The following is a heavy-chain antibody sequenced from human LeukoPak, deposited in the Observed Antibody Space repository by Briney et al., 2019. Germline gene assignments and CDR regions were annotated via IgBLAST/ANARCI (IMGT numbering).Heavy chain of an antibody. V-gene: IGHV3-21*04. CDR2: ISSSSSYI. D-gene: IGHD6-13*01. CDR3: VIGSWSYYFDY. Sequence: GGSLRLSCAASGFTFSSYSMNWVRQAPGKGLEWVSSISSSSSYIYYADSVKGRFTISRDNAKNSLYLQMNSLKTEDTAVYYCVIGSWSYYFDYWGQGTLVTVSS. CDR1: GFTFSSYS. J-gene: IGHJ4*02.